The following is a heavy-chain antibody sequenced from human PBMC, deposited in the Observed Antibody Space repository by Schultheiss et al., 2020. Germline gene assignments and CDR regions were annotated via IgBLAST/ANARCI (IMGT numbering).Heavy chain of an antibody. CDR3: AREGPYGSGSYQYYYYGMDV. V-gene: IGHV3-11*01. CDR2: ISSSGSTI. J-gene: IGHJ6*02. D-gene: IGHD3-10*01. Sequence: GESLKISCAASGFTFSDYYMSWIRQAPGKGLEWVSYISSSGSTIYYADSVKGRFTISRDNAKNSLYLQMNSLRAEDTAVYYCAREGPYGSGSYQYYYYGMDVWGQGTTVTVSS. CDR1: GFTFSDYY.